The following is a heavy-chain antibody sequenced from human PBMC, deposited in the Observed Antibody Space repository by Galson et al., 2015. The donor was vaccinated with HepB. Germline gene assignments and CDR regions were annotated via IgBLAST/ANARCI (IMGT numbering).Heavy chain of an antibody. CDR1: GFTFSSNA. J-gene: IGHJ4*02. Sequence: SLRLSCAASGFTFSSNAMHWVRQAPGKGLEWVAVISYDGSNKYYTNSVKGRFTISRDNSKNTLYLQVINLRAEDTAVYYCASGYCSGGSCYQFDYWGQGTLVTVSS. V-gene: IGHV3-30*04. CDR3: ASGYCSGGSCYQFDY. CDR2: ISYDGSNK. D-gene: IGHD2-15*01.